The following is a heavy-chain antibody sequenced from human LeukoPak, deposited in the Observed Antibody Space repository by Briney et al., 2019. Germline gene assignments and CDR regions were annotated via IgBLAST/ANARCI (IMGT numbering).Heavy chain of an antibody. V-gene: IGHV4-4*07. D-gene: IGHD6-13*01. CDR2: IYTSGST. J-gene: IGHJ4*02. CDR1: GGSISSYY. Sequence: SETLSLTCTVSGGSISSYYWSWIRQPAGKGLEWIGRIYTSGSTNYNPSLKSRVTMSVDTSKNQFSLKLSSVTAADTAVYYCARVDSSSWTYYFDYWGQGTLVTVSS. CDR3: ARVDSSSWTYYFDY.